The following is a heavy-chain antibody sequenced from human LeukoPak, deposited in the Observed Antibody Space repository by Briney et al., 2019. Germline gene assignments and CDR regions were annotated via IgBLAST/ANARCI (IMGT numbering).Heavy chain of an antibody. Sequence: PSETLSLTCAVYGGSFSGYYWSWIRQSPGKGLECIGYIHYTGSTNYNPSLKSRVTISVETSKNQFSLKLRSVTAADTAVYYCARGGYYGSGNDFRFDPWGQGTLVTVSS. CDR2: IHYTGST. CDR3: ARGGYYGSGNDFRFDP. V-gene: IGHV4-59*01. D-gene: IGHD3-10*01. CDR1: GGSFSGYY. J-gene: IGHJ5*02.